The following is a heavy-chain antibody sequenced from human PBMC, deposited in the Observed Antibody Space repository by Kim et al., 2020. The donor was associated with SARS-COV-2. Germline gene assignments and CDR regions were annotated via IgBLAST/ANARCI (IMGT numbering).Heavy chain of an antibody. J-gene: IGHJ4*02. V-gene: IGHV5-51*01. CDR3: ARSVHGSGWYLFFDY. CDR1: GYSFNSYW. Sequence: GESLKISCKGSGYSFNSYWIGWVRQMPGKGLEWMGIIYPGDSDTTYSPSFQGQVTISADKSISTAYLQWSSLKASETAMYYCARSVHGSGWYLFFDYWGQGSLVTVSS. CDR2: IYPGDSDT. D-gene: IGHD6-19*01.